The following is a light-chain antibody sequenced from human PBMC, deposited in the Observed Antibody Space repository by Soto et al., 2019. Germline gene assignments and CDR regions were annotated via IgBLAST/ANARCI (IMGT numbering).Light chain of an antibody. CDR3: QQYATSPLA. CDR1: QDITSY. Sequence: DIQMTQSPSSLSASLGDRVTITCRASQDITSYLAWYQQKPGKAPNLLIYGASTLQSGVPSRFSGSGSGTDFTLTISRLEPEDFAVYFCQQYATSPLAFGGGTKVDIK. CDR2: GAS. J-gene: IGKJ4*01. V-gene: IGKV1-9*01.